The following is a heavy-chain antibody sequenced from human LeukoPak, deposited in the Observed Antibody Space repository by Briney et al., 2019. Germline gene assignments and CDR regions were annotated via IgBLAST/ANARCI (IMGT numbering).Heavy chain of an antibody. Sequence: ASVKVSCKASGYTFTGYYMHWVRQAPGQGLEWMGGIIPIFGTANYAQKFQGRVTITTDESTSTAYMELSSLRSEDTAVYYCARAPILYATNWFDPWGQGTLVTVSS. J-gene: IGHJ5*02. CDR1: GYTFTGYY. V-gene: IGHV1-69*05. CDR2: IIPIFGTA. D-gene: IGHD2-8*01. CDR3: ARAPILYATNWFDP.